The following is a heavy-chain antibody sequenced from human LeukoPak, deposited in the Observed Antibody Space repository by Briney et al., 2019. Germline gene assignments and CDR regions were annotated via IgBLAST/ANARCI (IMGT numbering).Heavy chain of an antibody. V-gene: IGHV3-21*01. Sequence: GGSLRLSCAASGFTFSTYAMNWVRQAPGKGLEWVSSIASTSNYIYYADSVKGRFTISRDNAKSSLYLQMDSLRAEDTAVYYCARPPTKYTRSAHDYWGQGTLVTVSS. D-gene: IGHD2-2*01. CDR1: GFTFSTYA. CDR3: ARPPTKYTRSAHDY. CDR2: IASTSNYI. J-gene: IGHJ4*02.